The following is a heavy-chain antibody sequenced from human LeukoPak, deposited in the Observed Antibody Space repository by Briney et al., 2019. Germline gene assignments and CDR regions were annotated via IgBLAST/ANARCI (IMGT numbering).Heavy chain of an antibody. CDR3: ARRTYYYGSGSPGWFDP. CDR2: INPNSGGT. V-gene: IGHV1-2*02. D-gene: IGHD3-10*01. Sequence: ASVKVSCKASGFTFCDNYMHWVRQAPGQGLEWMGWINPNSGGTNYAQKFQGRVTITADESTSTAYMELSSLRSEDTAVYYCARRTYYYGSGSPGWFDPWGQGTLVTVSS. J-gene: IGHJ5*02. CDR1: GFTFCDNY.